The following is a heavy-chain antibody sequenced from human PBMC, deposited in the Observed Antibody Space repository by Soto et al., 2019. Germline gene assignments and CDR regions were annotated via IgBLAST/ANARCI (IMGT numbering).Heavy chain of an antibody. J-gene: IGHJ6*02. CDR1: GDSCTSYW. CDR3: ASRYYYDSSGYYYYYGMDV. Sequence: PGESLKISCKGSGDSCTSYWISWVRQMPGKVLEWMGRIDPSDSYTNYSPSFQGHVTISADKSISTAYLQWSSLKASDTAMYYCASRYYYDSSGYYYYYGMDVWGQGTTVAVS. V-gene: IGHV5-10-1*01. D-gene: IGHD3-22*01. CDR2: IDPSDSYT.